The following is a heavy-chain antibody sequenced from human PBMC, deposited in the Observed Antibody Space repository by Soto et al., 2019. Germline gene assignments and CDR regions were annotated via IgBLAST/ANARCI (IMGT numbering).Heavy chain of an antibody. J-gene: IGHJ6*02. CDR2: IYYSAST. CDR3: ARDSRTPSGGMDV. Sequence: PSETLSLTCTVSGGSINSGDDHWTLIRQFPGKDLEWIGGIYYSASTYYNPSLVSRLTISLDTSKNQFSLRLTSATAVDTAVHYCARDSRTPSGGMDVWGQGTTVT. V-gene: IGHV4-30-4*01. CDR1: GGSINSGDDH.